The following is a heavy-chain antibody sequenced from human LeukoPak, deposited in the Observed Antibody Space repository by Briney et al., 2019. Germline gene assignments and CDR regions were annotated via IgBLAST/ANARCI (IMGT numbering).Heavy chain of an antibody. CDR3: ATQQLVFDY. CDR1: GFTFSNAW. J-gene: IGHJ4*02. D-gene: IGHD6-13*01. CDR2: IKSKTDGGTT. Sequence: GGSLRFSCAASGFTFSNAWMTWVRQAPGKGLEWVGHIKSKTDGGTTDYAAPVKGRFTISRDDSRNTLYLQMNSLKTEDTAVYYCATQQLVFDYWGQGTLVTVSS. V-gene: IGHV3-15*01.